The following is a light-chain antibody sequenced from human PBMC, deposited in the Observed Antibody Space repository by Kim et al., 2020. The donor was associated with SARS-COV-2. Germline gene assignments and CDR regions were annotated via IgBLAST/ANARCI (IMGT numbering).Light chain of an antibody. CDR3: QSYDSGLGVRYV. CDR2: GDD. Sequence: VTSSCTGSSSNIGAGYDVHWYQQLPGAAPKLLIYGDDIRPSGVPDRFSGSKSGTSASLAITGLQPEDEADYYCQSYDSGLGVRYVFGTGTKVTVL. CDR1: SSNIGAGYD. J-gene: IGLJ1*01. V-gene: IGLV1-40*01.